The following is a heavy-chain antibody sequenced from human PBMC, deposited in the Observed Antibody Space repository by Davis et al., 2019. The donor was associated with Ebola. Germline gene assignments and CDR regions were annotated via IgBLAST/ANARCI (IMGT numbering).Heavy chain of an antibody. CDR1: GYSFTTHW. J-gene: IGHJ4*02. CDR3: ARRLGASEWDY. Sequence: GESLKISCEGSGYSFTTHWIGWVRQMPGKGLEWMGLIYPGDSDTRYSPSFQGQVTISADKSISVAYLQWSSLKASDNAMYYCARRLGASEWDYWGQGTLVTVSS. CDR2: IYPGDSDT. D-gene: IGHD1-26*01. V-gene: IGHV5-51*01.